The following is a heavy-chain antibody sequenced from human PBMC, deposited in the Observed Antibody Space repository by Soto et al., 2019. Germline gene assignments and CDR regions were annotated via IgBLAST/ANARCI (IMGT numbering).Heavy chain of an antibody. CDR2: IIPILDTT. CDR1: GGTSSSYA. J-gene: IGHJ4*02. Sequence: QVQVVQSGAEVKKPGSSVRVSCKASGGTSSSYAITWMRQAPGQGLEWMGGIIPILDTTDYAQKFQGRVTVTADESTSTVYMELSSLTSEDTAVYYCASGGTTVNRRFVFWGQGTLVTVSS. CDR3: ASGGTTVNRRFVF. D-gene: IGHD4-4*01. V-gene: IGHV1-69*01.